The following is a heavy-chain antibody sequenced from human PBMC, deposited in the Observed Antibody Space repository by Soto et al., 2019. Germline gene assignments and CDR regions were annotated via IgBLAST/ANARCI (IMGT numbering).Heavy chain of an antibody. Sequence: QVQLQESGPGLVKPSGTLSLTCAVSGGSISSSNRWSWVRQPPGKGLEWIGEIYHSGSTNYNPSLKSRVTISVDKSTNQFSLMLSSVTAADTAVYYCASTGGYSGISDAFDIWGQGTMVTVST. CDR1: GGSISSSNR. CDR3: ASTGGYSGISDAFDI. D-gene: IGHD5-12*01. J-gene: IGHJ3*02. CDR2: IYHSGST. V-gene: IGHV4-4*02.